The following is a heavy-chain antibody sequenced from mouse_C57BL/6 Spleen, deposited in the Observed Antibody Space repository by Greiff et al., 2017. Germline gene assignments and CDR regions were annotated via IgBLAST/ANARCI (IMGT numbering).Heavy chain of an antibody. J-gene: IGHJ3*01. CDR1: GYTFTSYG. CDR3: PLGGYYGKFAY. V-gene: IGHV1-81*01. CDR2: IYPRSGNT. D-gene: IGHD1-1*01. Sequence: QVQLQQSGAELARPGASVKLSCKASGYTFTSYGISWVKQRTGQGLEWIGEIYPRSGNTYYNEKFKGKATLTADKSSSTAYMELRSLTSEDSAVYVCPLGGYYGKFAYWGQGTRVTVSA.